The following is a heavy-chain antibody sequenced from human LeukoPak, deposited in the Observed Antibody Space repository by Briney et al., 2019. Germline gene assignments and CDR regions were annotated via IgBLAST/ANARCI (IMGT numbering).Heavy chain of an antibody. D-gene: IGHD1-14*01. V-gene: IGHV1-8*01. CDR1: RYPFTTYE. CDR3: ARGPRNDP. CDR2: VHPDTGYA. Sequence: VASVKVSRKTSRYPFTTYEINWVRQAAGQSREWMGWVHPDTGYADYAQKFQSRVTMTSDTSISTAYMELSSLRSDDTAVYFCARGPRNDPWGQGTLVTVSS. J-gene: IGHJ5*02.